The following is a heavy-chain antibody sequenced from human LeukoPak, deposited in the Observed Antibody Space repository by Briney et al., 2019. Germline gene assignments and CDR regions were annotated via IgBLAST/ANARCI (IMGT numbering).Heavy chain of an antibody. D-gene: IGHD6-13*01. CDR2: ISGYNGDT. Sequence: ASVKVSCKASGYTLTSYGISWVRQAPGQGLEWMGWISGYNGDTRYAQKLQGRVTMTTDTSTSTAYMGVRSLRSDDTAVYYCARDLPPGSWYGLSGYFDYWGQGTLVTVSS. CDR1: GYTLTSYG. V-gene: IGHV1-18*01. CDR3: ARDLPPGSWYGLSGYFDY. J-gene: IGHJ4*02.